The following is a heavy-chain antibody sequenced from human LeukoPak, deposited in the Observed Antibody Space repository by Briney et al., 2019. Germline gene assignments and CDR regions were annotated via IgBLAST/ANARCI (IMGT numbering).Heavy chain of an antibody. V-gene: IGHV4-34*01. J-gene: IGHJ4*02. CDR3: ARGKGVIMSGH. Sequence: SETLSLTCGVDGGPFSGFYWIWIRQPPGKGLEGIGEINHSGYTNYNPPLKSRVTISVDTSKKQFSLQMTSVSAAEPAVYYCARGKGVIMSGHWGQGSLVTVSP. CDR2: INHSGYT. D-gene: IGHD3-10*01. CDR1: GGPFSGFY.